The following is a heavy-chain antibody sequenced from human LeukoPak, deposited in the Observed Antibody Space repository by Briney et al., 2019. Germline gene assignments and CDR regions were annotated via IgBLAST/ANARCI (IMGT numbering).Heavy chain of an antibody. Sequence: GGSLRLSCAASGFTFSRYAMSWVRQAPGKGLEWVSSISSSSSYIYYADSVKGRFTISRDNAKNSLYLQMNSLRAEDTAVYYCARVSSQWLVSEKDYWGQGTLVTDPS. J-gene: IGHJ4*02. D-gene: IGHD6-19*01. CDR1: GFTFSRYA. CDR3: ARVSSQWLVSEKDY. CDR2: ISSSSSYI. V-gene: IGHV3-21*01.